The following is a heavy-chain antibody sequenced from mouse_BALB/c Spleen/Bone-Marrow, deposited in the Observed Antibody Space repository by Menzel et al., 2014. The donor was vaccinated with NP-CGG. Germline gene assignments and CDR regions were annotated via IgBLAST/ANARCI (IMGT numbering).Heavy chain of an antibody. CDR2: IHYSGNT. Sequence: EVQLQQSGPDLVKPSQSLSLTCTVTGYSITSGYGWHWIRQFPGNKLEWMGYIHYSGNTDYNPSLKSRISITRDTSKNQFFLQLNSVTTEDTATYYCVRETEVAADFDYWGQGTTLTVSS. J-gene: IGHJ2*01. D-gene: IGHD1-1*01. CDR1: GYSITSGYG. V-gene: IGHV3-1*02. CDR3: VRETEVAADFDY.